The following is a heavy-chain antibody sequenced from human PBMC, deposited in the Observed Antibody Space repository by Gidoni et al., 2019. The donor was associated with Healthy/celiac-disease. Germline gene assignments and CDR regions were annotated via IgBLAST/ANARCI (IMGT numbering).Heavy chain of an antibody. J-gene: IGHJ3*02. CDR3: ARDPYYYDSSGYQVSNAFDI. D-gene: IGHD3-22*01. V-gene: IGHV4-59*01. Sequence: YSGSTNYNPSLKSRVTISVDTSKNQFSLKLSSVTAADTAVYYCARDPYYYDSSGYQVSNAFDIWGQGTMVTVSS. CDR2: YSGST.